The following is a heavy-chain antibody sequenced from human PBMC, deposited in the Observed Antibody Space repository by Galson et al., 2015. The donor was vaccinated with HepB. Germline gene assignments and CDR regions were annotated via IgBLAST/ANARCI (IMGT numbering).Heavy chain of an antibody. D-gene: IGHD6-13*01. CDR2: ISSNGGST. CDR1: GFTFSSYA. Sequence: SLRLSCAASGFTFSSYAMHWVRQAPGKGLEYVSAISSNGGSTYYADSVKGRFTISRDNSENTLYLQMSSLRAEDTAVYYCVKDLAAVGHLQFQHWGQGTLVTVSS. V-gene: IGHV3-64D*06. CDR3: VKDLAAVGHLQFQH. J-gene: IGHJ1*01.